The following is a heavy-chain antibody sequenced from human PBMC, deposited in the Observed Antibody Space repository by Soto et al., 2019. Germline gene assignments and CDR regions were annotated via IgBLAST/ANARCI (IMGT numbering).Heavy chain of an antibody. CDR2: ISSDGSLK. CDR1: GFTFDSYG. V-gene: IGHV3-30*18. Sequence: VHLVESGGGVVQPGRSLRLSCTASGFTFDSYGMHWVRQAPGKGLEWVATISSDGSLKHYVDSVKGRFSISRAISGNTLHLQMDSLRVDDTAVYYCAKAGADYSDSAGYYSDFDHWGQGTLVTVSS. D-gene: IGHD3-22*01. J-gene: IGHJ4*02. CDR3: AKAGADYSDSAGYYSDFDH.